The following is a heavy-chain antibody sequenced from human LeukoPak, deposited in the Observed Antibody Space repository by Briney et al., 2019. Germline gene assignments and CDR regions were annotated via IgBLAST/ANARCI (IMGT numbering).Heavy chain of an antibody. D-gene: IGHD3-10*01. CDR1: GYSFTSYW. V-gene: IGHV5-51*01. J-gene: IGHJ4*02. CDR2: IYPGDSDT. Sequence: GESLKISCRGSGYSFTSYWIGWVRQMPGKGLEWMGIIYPGDSDTRYSPSFQGQVTISADKSISTAYLQWSSLKASDTAMYYCARMTSQRYGSVGSDYWGQGTLVTVSS. CDR3: ARMTSQRYGSVGSDY.